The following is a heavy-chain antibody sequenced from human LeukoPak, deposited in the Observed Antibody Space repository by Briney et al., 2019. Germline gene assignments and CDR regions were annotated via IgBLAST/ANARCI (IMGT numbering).Heavy chain of an antibody. J-gene: IGHJ4*02. CDR1: GFTFSSSW. D-gene: IGHD4-17*01. CDR2: IHSDGGST. CDR3: AKVEGDYTFAGLWKARKGGDLDY. V-gene: IGHV3-74*01. Sequence: GGSLRLSCAASGFTFSSSWMHWVRQAPGKGLVWVSRIHSDGGSTTYADPVKGRFTISRDNSKNTLNLQMNNLRAEDTAVYYVAKVEGDYTFAGLWKARKGGDLDYWGQGTLVTVSS.